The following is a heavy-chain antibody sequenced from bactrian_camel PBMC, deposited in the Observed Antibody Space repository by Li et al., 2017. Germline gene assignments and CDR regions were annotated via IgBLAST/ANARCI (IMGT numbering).Heavy chain of an antibody. Sequence: VQLVESGGGLVPPGGSLRLSCEASGLTVSGYDMTWVRQAPGNGLEWVSSISSGGGRTYYGDSVKGRFTISKDNAKNTLYLQMINQKPEDTAVYYCAAEVSSAMRWDSCPDQPFGYWGQGTQVTVS. CDR2: ISSGGGRT. CDR1: GLTVSGYD. J-gene: IGHJ6*01. V-gene: IGHV3S40*01. D-gene: IGHD3*01. CDR3: AAEVSSAMRWDSCPDQPFGY.